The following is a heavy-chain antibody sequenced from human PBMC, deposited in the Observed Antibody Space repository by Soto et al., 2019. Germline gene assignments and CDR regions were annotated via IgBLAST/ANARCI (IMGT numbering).Heavy chain of an antibody. Sequence: ASVKVSCKASGYTFTGYYMHWVRQAPGQGLEWMGWINPNSGGTNYAQKFQGWVTMTRDTSISTAYMELSRLRSDDTAVYYCARGSSQFAPAGLYFQHWGQGTLVTVSS. D-gene: IGHD6-25*01. J-gene: IGHJ1*01. V-gene: IGHV1-2*04. CDR2: INPNSGGT. CDR3: ARGSSQFAPAGLYFQH. CDR1: GYTFTGYY.